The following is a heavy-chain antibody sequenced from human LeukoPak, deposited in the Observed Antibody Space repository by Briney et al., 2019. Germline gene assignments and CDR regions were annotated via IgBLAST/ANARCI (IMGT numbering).Heavy chain of an antibody. V-gene: IGHV1-18*01. D-gene: IGHD2-15*01. CDR2: ISAYNGNT. CDR1: GYTFTSYG. Sequence: ASVKVSCKASGYTFTSYGISWVRQAPGQRLEWMGWISAYNGNTNYAQKLQGRVTMTTDTSTSTAYMELRSLRSDDTAVYYCAGDIKRYCSGGSCYPGTWGQGTLVTVSS. CDR3: AGDIKRYCSGGSCYPGT. J-gene: IGHJ5*02.